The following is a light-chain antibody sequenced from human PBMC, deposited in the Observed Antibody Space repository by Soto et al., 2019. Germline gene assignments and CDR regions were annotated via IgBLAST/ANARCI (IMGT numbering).Light chain of an antibody. CDR3: HKYYRPPLT. Sequence: DIVLTQSPDSLAVSLGERATINCKSSQSVLFSSNSKNFIAWYQQKPGQSPRLLIYWASTRESGVPDRFSGSGSDTDFTLTISNLQAEDVAVYYCHKYYRPPLTFGGGTKVEIK. CDR2: WAS. J-gene: IGKJ4*01. V-gene: IGKV4-1*01. CDR1: QSVLFSSNSKNF.